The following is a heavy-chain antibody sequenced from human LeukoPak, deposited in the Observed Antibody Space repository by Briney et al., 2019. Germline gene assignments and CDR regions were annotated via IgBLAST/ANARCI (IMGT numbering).Heavy chain of an antibody. CDR3: VRHISTNTGYFDS. CDR2: VYYDGTS. Sequence: SETLSLTCTVSGASINSHSYYWGWIRQAPGKGLEWIGSVYYDGTSYSNPSLTSRAAVFVDTSRDQFSLDLSFVTAADTALYYCVRHISTNTGYFDSCGQGILWSVSS. CDR1: GASINSHSYY. V-gene: IGHV4-39*01. D-gene: IGHD2/OR15-2a*01. J-gene: IGHJ4*02.